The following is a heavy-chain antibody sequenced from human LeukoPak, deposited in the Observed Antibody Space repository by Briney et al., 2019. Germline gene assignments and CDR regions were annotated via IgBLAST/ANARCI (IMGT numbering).Heavy chain of an antibody. J-gene: IGHJ6*04. D-gene: IGHD3-9*01. CDR2: IIPIFGTA. V-gene: IGHV1-69*13. CDR3: ARAGGDDILTGYPYYYGMDV. CDR1: GGTFSSYA. Sequence: ASVKVSCKASGGTFSSYAISWVRQAPGQGLEWMGGIIPIFGTANYAQKFQGRVTITADESTSTAYMELSSLRSEDTAVYYCARAGGDDILTGYPYYYGMDVWGEGTTVTVSS.